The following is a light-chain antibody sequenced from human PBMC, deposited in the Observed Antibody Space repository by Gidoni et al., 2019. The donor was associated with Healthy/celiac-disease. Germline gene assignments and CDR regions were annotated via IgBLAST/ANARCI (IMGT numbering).Light chain of an antibody. Sequence: EIVLTQSTRTLSLSPGERATLSCRASQSVSSSYLAWYQQKPGQAPRLLIYGASSRATGIPDRFSGSGSGTDFTLTISRREPEDFAVYYCQQYGSSPFLFTFGPGTKVDIK. CDR2: GAS. V-gene: IGKV3-20*01. CDR1: QSVSSSY. CDR3: QQYGSSPFLFT. J-gene: IGKJ3*01.